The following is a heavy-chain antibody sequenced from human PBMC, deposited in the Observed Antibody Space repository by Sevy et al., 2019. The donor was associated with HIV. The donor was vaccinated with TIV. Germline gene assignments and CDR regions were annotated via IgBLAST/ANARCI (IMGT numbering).Heavy chain of an antibody. Sequence: GGSLRLSCEVFGFNFRNYWMSWVRQAPGKGLEWVANIKHDGSEQYYLDSVKRRSTGSRDNGKKSLYLQMTGLRVDDAALYYSARERGEEDKAGAKFDYWGQGTLVTVSS. V-gene: IGHV3-7*01. D-gene: IGHD3-10*01. J-gene: IGHJ4*02. CDR2: IKHDGSEQ. CDR1: GFNFRNYW. CDR3: ARERGEEDKAGAKFDY.